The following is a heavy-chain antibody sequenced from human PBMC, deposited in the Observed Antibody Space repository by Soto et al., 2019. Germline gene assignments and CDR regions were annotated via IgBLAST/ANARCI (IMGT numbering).Heavy chain of an antibody. Sequence: SETLSLTCTVSGGSISSYYGSWIRQPPRKGLEWSGDIYDSGSTNCNASLKRRVTLSEDTSNNQFSLNRSSVAAGDTAVNYCARGREQLVFGQNGDYYSSGIDVWGKGTTVTVSP. J-gene: IGHJ6*04. CDR3: ARGREQLVFGQNGDYYSSGIDV. CDR2: IYDSGST. V-gene: IGHV4-59*01. CDR1: GGSISSYY. D-gene: IGHD6-6*01.